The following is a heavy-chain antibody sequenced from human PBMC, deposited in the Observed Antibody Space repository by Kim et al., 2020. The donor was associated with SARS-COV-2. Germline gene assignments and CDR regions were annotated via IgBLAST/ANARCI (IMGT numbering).Heavy chain of an antibody. CDR2: ISWDGGST. CDR1: GLTFDDYT. Sequence: GGSLRLSCAASGLTFDDYTMHWVRQAPGKGLEWVSLISWDGGSTYYADSVKGRFTISRDNSKNSLYLQMNSLRTEDTALYYCAKDGSSSWYRGLGYFDLWGRGTLVTVSS. J-gene: IGHJ2*01. V-gene: IGHV3-43*01. CDR3: AKDGSSSWYRGLGYFDL. D-gene: IGHD6-13*01.